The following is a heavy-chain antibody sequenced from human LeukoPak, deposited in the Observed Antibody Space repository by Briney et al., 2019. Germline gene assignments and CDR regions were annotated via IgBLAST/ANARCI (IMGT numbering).Heavy chain of an antibody. CDR2: ISSNGGST. V-gene: IGHV3-64*01. J-gene: IGHJ4*02. Sequence: GGSLRLSCAASGFTFSTYAMHWVRQPPGKGLEYLSGISSNGGSTYYENSVEGRFTISRDNSKNTLYLQMGGLRAEDMAVYYCARDPGYCFNNLCYYFDYCGQGTLVTVSS. CDR3: ARDPGYCFNNLCYYFDY. D-gene: IGHD2-8*01. CDR1: GFTFSTYA.